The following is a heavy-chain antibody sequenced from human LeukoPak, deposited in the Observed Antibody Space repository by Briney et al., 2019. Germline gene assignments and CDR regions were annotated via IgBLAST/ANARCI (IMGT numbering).Heavy chain of an antibody. D-gene: IGHD6-13*01. CDR2: ILHSGST. CDR3: ARGPLHHPSSWPFWYFDL. Sequence: SETLSLTCTVSGDSISSSYWSWIRQPPGKGLEWIGYILHSGSTNNNPSLQSRVTISLDTSKNKFSLNLTSVTAADTAVYLCARGPLHHPSSWPFWYFDLWGRGTLVTVSS. J-gene: IGHJ2*01. V-gene: IGHV4-59*01. CDR1: GDSISSSY.